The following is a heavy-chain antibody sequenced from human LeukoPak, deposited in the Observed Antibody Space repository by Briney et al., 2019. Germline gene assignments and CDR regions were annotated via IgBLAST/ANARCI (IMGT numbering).Heavy chain of an antibody. Sequence: GGSLRLSCAASGFTFINAWMSWVRQAPGKGLEWVGRIKSNTDGGTADYSSPVKDRFIISRDDSTNTLYLQMNSLTTEDTAVYYCTTDPEWFEELQRDKWFDPWGQGTLVTVSS. V-gene: IGHV3-15*05. CDR3: TTDPEWFEELQRDKWFDP. CDR2: IKSNTDGGTA. D-gene: IGHD3-10*01. CDR1: GFTFINAW. J-gene: IGHJ5*02.